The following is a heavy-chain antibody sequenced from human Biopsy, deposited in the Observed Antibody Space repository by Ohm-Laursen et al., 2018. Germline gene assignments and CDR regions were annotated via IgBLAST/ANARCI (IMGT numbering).Heavy chain of an antibody. D-gene: IGHD2-15*01. J-gene: IGHJ6*02. Sequence: SETLSLTCTVSGVSITAYYWSWIRQPPGKGLECIGNIHHSGSTNYNPSLKSQLTISVDTSKNQFSLKLSSGTAADTAVYYCARMDCSGGSCHYYSYGMDVWGQGTTVTVSS. CDR1: GVSITAYY. CDR3: ARMDCSGGSCHYYSYGMDV. CDR2: IHHSGST. V-gene: IGHV4-4*09.